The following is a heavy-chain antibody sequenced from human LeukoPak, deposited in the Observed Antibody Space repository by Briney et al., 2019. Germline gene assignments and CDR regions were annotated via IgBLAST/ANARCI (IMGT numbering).Heavy chain of an antibody. Sequence: GGSLRLSCAASGFTFSSYAMNWVRQAPGKGLEWVSGINGSGTNTYYADSVKGRFTISRDNSKNTLYMQMNSLRAEDTAVYYCAKGDKPVIAMVKFDYWGQGTLVTVSS. CDR2: INGSGTNT. J-gene: IGHJ4*02. CDR1: GFTFSSYA. V-gene: IGHV3-23*01. D-gene: IGHD5-18*01. CDR3: AKGDKPVIAMVKFDY.